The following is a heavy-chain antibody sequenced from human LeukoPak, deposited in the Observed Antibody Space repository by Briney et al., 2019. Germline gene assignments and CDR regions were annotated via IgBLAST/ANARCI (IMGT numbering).Heavy chain of an antibody. J-gene: IGHJ4*02. CDR2: IYTSGST. V-gene: IGHV4-4*07. D-gene: IGHD3-10*01. CDR1: GGSISSYY. Sequence: PSETLSLTCTVSGGSISSYYRSWIRQPAGKGLEWIGRIYTSGSTNYNPSLKSRVTMSVDTSKNQFSLKLSSVTAADTAVYYCARDALYYYGSGSLPADWGQGTLVTVSS. CDR3: ARDALYYYGSGSLPAD.